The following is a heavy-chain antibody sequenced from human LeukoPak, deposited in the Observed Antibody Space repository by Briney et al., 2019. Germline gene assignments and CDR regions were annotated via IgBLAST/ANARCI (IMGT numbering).Heavy chain of an antibody. D-gene: IGHD3-3*01. J-gene: IGHJ6*03. CDR1: GGSISSGGYS. CDR2: IYYSGST. CDR3: ARVVPSLDEPVPLEWLDDYYYYYMDV. Sequence: PSQTLSLTCAVSGGSISSGGYSWSWIRQPPGKGLEWIGYIYYSGSTNYNPSLKSRVTISVDTSKNQFSLKLSSVTAADTAVYYCARVVPSLDEPVPLEWLDDYYYYYMDVWGKGTTVTVSS. V-gene: IGHV4-30-4*07.